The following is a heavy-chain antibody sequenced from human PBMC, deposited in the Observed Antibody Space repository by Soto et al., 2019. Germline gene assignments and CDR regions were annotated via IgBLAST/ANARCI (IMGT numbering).Heavy chain of an antibody. CDR3: ARGGIAGHWFDP. CDR2: IFHSGST. D-gene: IGHD2-15*01. CDR1: GDSISNGGFS. V-gene: IGHV4-31*03. Sequence: QVQLQESGPGLVKPSQTLSLTCTVSGDSISNGGFSYSWIRQHPGKGLEWVGYIFHSGSTLSNPSLRSRVTLSADTSKNQLFLKLTSVTAADTAVYYCARGGIAGHWFDPWGQGTLVTVSA. J-gene: IGHJ5*02.